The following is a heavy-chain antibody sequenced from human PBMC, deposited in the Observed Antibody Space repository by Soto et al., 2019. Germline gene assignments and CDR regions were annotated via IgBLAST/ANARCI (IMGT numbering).Heavy chain of an antibody. CDR2: IYYSGSI. V-gene: IGHV4-61*01. J-gene: IGHJ5*02. CDR3: ARTPVETAMINWSDP. D-gene: IGHD5-18*01. CDR1: GASVNSISYY. Sequence: SETLSLTCTVSGASVNSISYYWSWIRQPPGKGLDWIGYIYYSGSINYNPSLKSRVTISIDTSKNQFSLKLSSVTAADTAVYYCARTPVETAMINWSDPWGQGALVTVSS.